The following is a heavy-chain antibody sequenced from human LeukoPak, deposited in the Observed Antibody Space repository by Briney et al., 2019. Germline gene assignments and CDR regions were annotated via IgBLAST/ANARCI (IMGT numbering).Heavy chain of an antibody. V-gene: IGHV3-23*01. Sequence: GGSLRLSCAASGFTFSSYTMSWVRQAPGKGLEWVSTITTSDGNTYYADSVKGRFTVSRDNSKNTLFLQMNSLRAEDTAVYYCARDGFGTGSNWGQGTLVTVSS. D-gene: IGHD3-16*01. J-gene: IGHJ4*02. CDR1: GFTFSSYT. CDR3: ARDGFGTGSN. CDR2: ITTSDGNT.